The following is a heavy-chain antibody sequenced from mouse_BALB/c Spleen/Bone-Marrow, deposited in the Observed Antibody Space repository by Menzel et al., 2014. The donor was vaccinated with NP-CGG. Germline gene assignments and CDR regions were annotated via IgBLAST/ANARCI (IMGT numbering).Heavy chain of an antibody. J-gene: IGHJ3*01. V-gene: IGHV14-3*02. Sequence: VHVKQSGAGLVKPGASVKLSCTASGFNIKDTYMHWVKQRPEQGLEWIGRIDPANGNTKYDPKFQGKATITADTSSNTAYLQLSSLTSEDTAVYYCARMITAYWGQGTLVTVSA. CDR2: IDPANGNT. D-gene: IGHD2-4*01. CDR3: ARMITAY. CDR1: GFNIKDTY.